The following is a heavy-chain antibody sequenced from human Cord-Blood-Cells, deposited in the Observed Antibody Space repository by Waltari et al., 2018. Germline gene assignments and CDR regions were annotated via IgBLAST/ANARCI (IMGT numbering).Heavy chain of an antibody. CDR2: RNPNSGNT. V-gene: IGHV1-8*01. Sequence: QVQLVQSGAEVKKPGASVKVSCKASGYTFTSYDINWVRQATGQGLEWMGGRNPNSGNTGYAQKFQGRVTMTRNTSISTAYMELSSLRSEDTAVYYCARGMLKQLDFDYWGQGTLVTVSS. CDR1: GYTFTSYD. J-gene: IGHJ4*02. CDR3: ARGMLKQLDFDY. D-gene: IGHD6-6*01.